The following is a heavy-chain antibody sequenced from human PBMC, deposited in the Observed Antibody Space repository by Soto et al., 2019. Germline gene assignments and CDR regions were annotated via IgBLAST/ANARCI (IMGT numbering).Heavy chain of an antibody. V-gene: IGHV3-23*01. CDR1: GFTFSSYA. J-gene: IGHJ5*02. D-gene: IGHD6-13*01. CDR2: IRSRGGST. CDR3: AKSNTAAGPGNNWFDP. Sequence: GGSLRLSCVASGFTFSSYAMSWVRQAPGKGLEWVSTIRSRGGSTYYADSVKGRFTISRDSSKSTLYLQMNSLRAEDTAVYYCAKSNTAAGPGNNWFDPWGQGTLVTVSS.